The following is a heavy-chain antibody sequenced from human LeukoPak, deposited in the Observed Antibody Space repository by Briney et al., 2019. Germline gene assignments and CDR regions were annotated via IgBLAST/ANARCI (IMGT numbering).Heavy chain of an antibody. D-gene: IGHD6-13*01. V-gene: IGHV3-53*01. CDR2: IYSDNT. CDR1: GFTVSSNS. J-gene: IGHJ5*02. Sequence: GGSLRLSCTVSGFTVSSNSMSWVRQAPGKGLEWVSFIYSDNTHYSDSVKGRFTISRDNSKNTLYLQMNSLRAEDTAVYYCAKTSSSWYAWFDPWGQGTLVTVSS. CDR3: AKTSSSWYAWFDP.